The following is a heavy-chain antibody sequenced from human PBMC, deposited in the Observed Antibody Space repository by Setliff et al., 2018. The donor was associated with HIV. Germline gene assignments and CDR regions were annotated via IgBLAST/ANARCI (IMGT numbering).Heavy chain of an antibody. J-gene: IGHJ2*01. CDR3: AREGGQGYSGSGSFYHRNFDL. CDR2: INQSGNT. Sequence: SETLSLTCAVYGGSLSGYYWSWVRQSPGRGLEWIGEINQSGNTNFNPSLKSRLIISVDTSKSQFSLKLTSVTAADTALYYCAREGGQGYSGSGSFYHRNFDLWGRGTRVTVS. D-gene: IGHD3-10*01. V-gene: IGHV4-34*01. CDR1: GGSLSGYY.